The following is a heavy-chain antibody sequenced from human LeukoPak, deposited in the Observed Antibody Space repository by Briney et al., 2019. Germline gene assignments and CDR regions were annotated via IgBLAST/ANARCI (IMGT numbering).Heavy chain of an antibody. Sequence: GGSMRLSCAASGFTFDDYTMHWVRQAPGKGLEWVSLISWDGGSTYYADSVKGRFTISRDNSKISLYLQMNSLRTEDTALYYCAKGLALVAKSGPFDYWGQGTLVTVSS. V-gene: IGHV3-43*01. CDR1: GFTFDDYT. CDR3: AKGLALVAKSGPFDY. CDR2: ISWDGGST. D-gene: IGHD5-12*01. J-gene: IGHJ4*02.